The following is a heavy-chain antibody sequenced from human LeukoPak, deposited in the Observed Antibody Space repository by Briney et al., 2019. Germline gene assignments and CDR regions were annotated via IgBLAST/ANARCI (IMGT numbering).Heavy chain of an antibody. CDR2: MSSSDDGR. CDR3: AKAPLGRCTGVICYYFDY. Sequence: GGSLRLSCATSGFSFSSYAMSWVRQAPGKGLEWVSAMSSSDDGRYYAASVRGRFTISRDNSKNTLYLQMNSLRAEDAAVYYCAKAPLGRCTGVICYYFDYWGQGTLVTVSS. V-gene: IGHV3-23*01. J-gene: IGHJ4*02. CDR1: GFSFSSYA. D-gene: IGHD2-15*01.